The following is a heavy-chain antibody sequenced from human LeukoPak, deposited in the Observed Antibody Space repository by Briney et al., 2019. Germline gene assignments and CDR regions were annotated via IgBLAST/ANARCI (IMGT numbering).Heavy chain of an antibody. CDR1: GFTFSSYA. Sequence: GGSLRLSCAASGFTFSSYAMSWVRQAPGKGLEWVAFIRYDGSNKYYADSVKGRFTISRDNPKNTLYLQMNSLRAEDTAVYYCAKSGGWYWDFDYWGQGTLVTVSS. D-gene: IGHD6-19*01. CDR3: AKSGGWYWDFDY. V-gene: IGHV3-30*02. CDR2: IRYDGSNK. J-gene: IGHJ4*02.